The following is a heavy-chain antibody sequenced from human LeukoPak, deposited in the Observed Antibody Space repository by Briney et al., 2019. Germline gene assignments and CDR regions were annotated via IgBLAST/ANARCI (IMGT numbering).Heavy chain of an antibody. CDR1: GFTFSNYG. D-gene: IGHD3-10*01. CDR3: AKGDAFTMVRGVMISPLDH. CDR2: ISYDGSNK. V-gene: IGHV3-30*18. Sequence: GGSLRLSCAASGFTFSNYGMHWVRQAPGKGLEWVAVISYDGSNKYYADSVKGRFTISRDNSKNTLYLQMNSLRAEDTAVYYCAKGDAFTMVRGVMISPLDHWAQGTLVIVSS. J-gene: IGHJ4*02.